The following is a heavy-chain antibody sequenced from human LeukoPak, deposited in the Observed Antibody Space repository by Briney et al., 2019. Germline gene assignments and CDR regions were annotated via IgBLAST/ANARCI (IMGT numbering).Heavy chain of an antibody. V-gene: IGHV6-1*01. J-gene: IGHJ4*02. CDR2: TYYRSTWYN. CDR1: GDSVSSNSVT. Sequence: SQTLSLTCAISGDSVSSNSVTWNWIRQSPSRGLEWLGRTYYRSTWYNDYAVSVRGRITVNPDTSKNQFSLQLNSVTPEDTVVYYCARDMAPDYYDSSGYQVGFDYWGQGTLVTVSS. CDR3: ARDMAPDYYDSSGYQVGFDY. D-gene: IGHD3-22*01.